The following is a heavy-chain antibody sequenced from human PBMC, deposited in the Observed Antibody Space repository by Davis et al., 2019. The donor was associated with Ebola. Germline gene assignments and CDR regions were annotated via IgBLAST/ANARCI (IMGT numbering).Heavy chain of an antibody. V-gene: IGHV3-23*01. CDR2: ISGSGGST. Sequence: GGSLRLSCAASGFTFNSYTMNWVRQAPGKGLEWVSAISGSGGSTYYADSVKGRFTISRDNSKNTLYLQMNSLRAEDTAVYYCARVSPSLYDFWSGYYTNLYYYYMDVWGKGTTVTVSS. CDR1: GFTFNSYT. CDR3: ARVSPSLYDFWSGYYTNLYYYYMDV. J-gene: IGHJ6*03. D-gene: IGHD3-3*01.